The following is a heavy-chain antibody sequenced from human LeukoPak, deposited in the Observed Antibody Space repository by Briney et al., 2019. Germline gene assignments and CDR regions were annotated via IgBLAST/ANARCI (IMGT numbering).Heavy chain of an antibody. V-gene: IGHV1-8*03. D-gene: IGHD6-19*01. J-gene: IGHJ6*03. CDR3: ARGSSSSGWYIPPYYYCYYMDV. CDR2: MNPNSGNT. Sequence: ASVKVSCKASGYTFTSYDINWVRQATGQGLEWMGWMNPNSGNTGYAQKFQGRVTITRNTSISTAYMELSSLRSEDTAVYYCARGSSSSGWYIPPYYYCYYMDVWGKGTTVTVSS. CDR1: GYTFTSYD.